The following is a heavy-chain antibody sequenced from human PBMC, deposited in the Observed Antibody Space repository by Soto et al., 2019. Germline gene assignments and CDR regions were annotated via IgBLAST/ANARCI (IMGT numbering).Heavy chain of an antibody. D-gene: IGHD4-17*01. J-gene: IGHJ3*02. CDR2: ISSSGSTI. Sequence: GGSLRLSCAASGFTFSSYEMNWVRQAPGKGLEWVSYISSSGSTIYYADSVKGRFTISRDNAKNSLYLQMNSLRAEDTAVYYCARGDYGGKRGAFDIWGQGTMVTLSS. CDR3: ARGDYGGKRGAFDI. V-gene: IGHV3-48*03. CDR1: GFTFSSYE.